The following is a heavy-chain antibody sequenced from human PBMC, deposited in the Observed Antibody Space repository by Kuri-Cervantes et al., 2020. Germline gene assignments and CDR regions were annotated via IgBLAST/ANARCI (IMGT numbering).Heavy chain of an antibody. V-gene: IGHV3-30*02. CDR1: GFTFSTHG. CDR2: IRYDGTNK. D-gene: IGHD2-2*01. J-gene: IGHJ4*02. Sequence: LSLTCAASGFTFSTHGMHWVRQTPGKGLEWVAFIRYDGTNKYYADSVKGRFTISRDNSKNALYLQMNSLRVEDTAVYYCAKENGDIVVVPAAMDYWGQGTLVTVSS. CDR3: AKENGDIVVVPAAMDY.